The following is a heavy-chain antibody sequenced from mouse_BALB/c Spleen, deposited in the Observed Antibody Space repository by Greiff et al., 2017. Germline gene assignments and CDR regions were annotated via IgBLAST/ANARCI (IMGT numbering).Heavy chain of an antibody. CDR1: GYTFTSYW. J-gene: IGHJ3*01. CDR2: INPSTGYT. CDR3: ARTPPGAWFAY. D-gene: IGHD4-1*01. Sequence: QVQLQQSGAELAKPGASVKMSCKASGYTFTSYWMHWVKQRPGQGLEWIGYINPSTGYTEYNQKFKDKATLTADKSSSTAYMQLSSLTSEDSAVYYCARTPPGAWFAYWGQGTLVTVSA. V-gene: IGHV1-7*01.